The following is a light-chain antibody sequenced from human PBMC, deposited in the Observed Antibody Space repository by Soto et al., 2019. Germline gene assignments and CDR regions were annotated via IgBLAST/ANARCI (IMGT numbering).Light chain of an antibody. V-gene: IGKV1-33*01. Sequence: DIQMTQSPSSLSASVGDRFTITCRANQDISYYLAWYQQKSGKAPKLLIYDASDLETGVPSRFSGSGSGTDFTFTINDLQPEDVATYFCLQDYDFPYTFGQGTRLEIK. CDR3: LQDYDFPYT. CDR1: QDISYY. CDR2: DAS. J-gene: IGKJ5*01.